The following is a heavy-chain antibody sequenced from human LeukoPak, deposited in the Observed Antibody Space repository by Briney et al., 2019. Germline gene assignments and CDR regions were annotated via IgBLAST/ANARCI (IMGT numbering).Heavy chain of an antibody. J-gene: IGHJ4*02. CDR1: GYTFTSYG. V-gene: IGHV1-18*01. CDR2: ISAYNGNT. Sequence: GASVKVSCKASGYTFTSYGISWVRQAPGQGLEWMGWISAYNGNTNYAQKLQGRVTMTTDTSTSTAYMELRSLRSDDTAVSYCARCWPTYDSSGYSYYFDYWGQGTLVTVSS. CDR3: ARCWPTYDSSGYSYYFDY. D-gene: IGHD3-22*01.